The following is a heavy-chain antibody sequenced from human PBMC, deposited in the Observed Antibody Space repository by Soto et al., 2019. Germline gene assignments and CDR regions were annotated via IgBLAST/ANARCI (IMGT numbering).Heavy chain of an antibody. D-gene: IGHD5-18*01. CDR3: AKSDTALSYGFDP. V-gene: IGHV3-23*01. CDR2: ISSSGDSA. CDR1: GFTFGSYA. J-gene: IGHJ5*02. Sequence: EVQLLESGGDLVQPGGSLRLSCAASGFTFGSYAMIWVRQAPGKGLVWVSTISSSGDSAYYADSVKGRFTVSRDNSMHPLYMQMNGLRAEDTAVYYCAKSDTALSYGFDPWGQGTVVTVSS.